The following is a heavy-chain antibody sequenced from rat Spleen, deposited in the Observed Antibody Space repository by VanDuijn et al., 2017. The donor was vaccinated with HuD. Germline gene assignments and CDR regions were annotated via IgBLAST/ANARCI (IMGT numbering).Heavy chain of an antibody. V-gene: IGHV5-7*01. J-gene: IGHJ2*01. Sequence: EVHLVESGGGLVQPGRSLKLSCAASGFTFSDYYMAWVRQAPTQGLEWVATISHDGSSAYYRDSVKGRFTASRDNAKSTLYLQMDSLRSEDSATYYCASRDYWGQGVMVTVSS. CDR1: GFTFSDYY. CDR2: ISHDGSSA. CDR3: ASRDY.